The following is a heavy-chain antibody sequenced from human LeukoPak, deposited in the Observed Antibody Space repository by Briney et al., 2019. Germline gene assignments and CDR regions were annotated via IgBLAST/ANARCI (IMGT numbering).Heavy chain of an antibody. J-gene: IGHJ4*02. CDR3: ARDHVYGGADY. CDR1: GFMFHNYA. Sequence: PGGSLRLSCAAPGFMFHNYAIHWVRQAPGKGLEWVSLTSGDGITTYFADSVKGRFTISRDNSKSSLFLQMNSLRTEDTALYYCARDHVYGGADYWGQGTLVTVSS. CDR2: TSGDGITT. D-gene: IGHD5/OR15-5a*01. V-gene: IGHV3-43*02.